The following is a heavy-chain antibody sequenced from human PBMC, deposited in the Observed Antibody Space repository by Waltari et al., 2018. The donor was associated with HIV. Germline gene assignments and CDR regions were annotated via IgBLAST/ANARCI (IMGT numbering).Heavy chain of an antibody. CDR3: VKEGGAVAGRFDY. CDR1: GGSISSPNW. V-gene: IGHV4-4*02. CDR2: SFHSGST. D-gene: IGHD6-19*01. J-gene: IGHJ4*02. Sequence: QVQLQESGPGLVKPSGTLSLTCDVSGGSISSPNWWSWVRQSPERGLAWIGESFHSGSTNYNPARKSRAHISVDKSRNQFTLKLSSVTAADTAVYYCVKEGGAVAGRFDYWGQGTLVTVSS.